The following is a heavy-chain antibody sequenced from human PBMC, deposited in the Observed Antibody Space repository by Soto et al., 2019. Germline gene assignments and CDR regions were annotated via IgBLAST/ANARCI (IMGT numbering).Heavy chain of an antibody. CDR3: ARDHRSKYYYDSSGYYGSNWFDP. CDR2: MNAGNGNT. Sequence: ASVKVSCKASGYTFTSYAMHWVRQAPGQRLEWMGWMNAGNGNTKYSQKFQGRVTITRDTSASTAYMELSSLRSEDTAVYYCARDHRSKYYYDSSGYYGSNWFDPWGQGTLVTVSS. CDR1: GYTFTSYA. V-gene: IGHV1-3*01. J-gene: IGHJ5*02. D-gene: IGHD3-22*01.